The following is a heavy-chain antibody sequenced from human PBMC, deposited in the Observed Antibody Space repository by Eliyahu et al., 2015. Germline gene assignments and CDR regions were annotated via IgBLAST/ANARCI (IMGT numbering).Heavy chain of an antibody. CDR3: ARRTRDYGGNSLEFDY. Sequence: EVQLVQSGAEVKKPGESLKISCKGSGYSFTSYWIGWVRQMPGKGLEWMGVIHPGDSDTRYSPSFQGQVTISADKSISTAYLQWSSLKASDTAMYYCARRTRDYGGNSLEFDYWGQGTLVTVSS. V-gene: IGHV5-51*03. CDR2: IHPGDSDT. D-gene: IGHD4-23*01. J-gene: IGHJ4*02. CDR1: GYSFTSYW.